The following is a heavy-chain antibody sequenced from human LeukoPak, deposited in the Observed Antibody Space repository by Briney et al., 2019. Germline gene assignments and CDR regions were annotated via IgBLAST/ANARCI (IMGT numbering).Heavy chain of an antibody. V-gene: IGHV1-18*01. CDR3: ARTTRDGYNSRY. CDR2: ISAYNGNT. CDR1: GYTFTSYG. D-gene: IGHD5-24*01. Sequence: APVKVSRKASGYTFTSYGISWVRQAPGQGLEWMGWISAYNGNTNYAQKLQGRVTMTTDTSTSTAYMELRSLRSDDTAVYYCARTTRDGYNSRYWGQGTLVTVSS. J-gene: IGHJ4*02.